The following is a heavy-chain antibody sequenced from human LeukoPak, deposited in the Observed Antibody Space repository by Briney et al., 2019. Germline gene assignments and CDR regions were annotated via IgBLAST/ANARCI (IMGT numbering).Heavy chain of an antibody. Sequence: GGSLRLSCAASGFTFSSYGMHWVRQAPGKGLEWVAFIRYDGSNKYYADSVKGRFTISRDNPKNTLYLQMNSLRAEDTAVYYCAKDGGLYGPGMDVWGKGTMVTVSS. V-gene: IGHV3-30*02. D-gene: IGHD3-16*01. J-gene: IGHJ6*04. CDR2: IRYDGSNK. CDR1: GFTFSSYG. CDR3: AKDGGLYGPGMDV.